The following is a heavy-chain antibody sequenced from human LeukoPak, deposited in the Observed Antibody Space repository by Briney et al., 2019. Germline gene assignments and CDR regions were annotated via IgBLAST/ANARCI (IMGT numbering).Heavy chain of an antibody. Sequence: PGGSLRLSCAASGFTFSNYWMHWVRQAPGKGLVWVSRINSDGSTTGYADSVKGRFTISRDNAKNTVYLEMNSLRAEDTAVYSCARGGVTIATYNWFDPWGQGTLVTVSS. J-gene: IGHJ5*02. CDR1: GFTFSNYW. CDR2: INSDGSTT. D-gene: IGHD4-17*01. V-gene: IGHV3-74*01. CDR3: ARGGVTIATYNWFDP.